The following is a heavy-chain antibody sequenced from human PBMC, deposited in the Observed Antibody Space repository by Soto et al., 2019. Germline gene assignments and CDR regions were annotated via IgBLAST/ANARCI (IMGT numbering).Heavy chain of an antibody. D-gene: IGHD3-10*01. CDR3: ARVSPRSGYYYCGIDV. J-gene: IGHJ6*02. V-gene: IGHV4-31*03. Sequence: QVQLQESGPGLVKPSQTLSLTCTVSGGSISSGGYYWSWIRQHPGKGLVWIWYIYYRGRTNYNPSLKRRVTISVDTSTNHFSLKLSAVTAADTAVYYCARVSPRSGYYYCGIDVWGQGTTVNVSS. CDR1: GGSISSGGYY. CDR2: IYYRGRT.